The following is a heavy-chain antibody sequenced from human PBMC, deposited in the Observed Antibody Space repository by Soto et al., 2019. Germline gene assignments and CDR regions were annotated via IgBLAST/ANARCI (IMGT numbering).Heavy chain of an antibody. V-gene: IGHV4-34*01. CDR3: ARGRKYQLVNTKFNWFDP. CDR2: VNDSAST. CDR1: GGSFSGYY. J-gene: IGHJ5*02. D-gene: IGHD2-2*01. Sequence: QVQLQQWGAGLLKPSETLSLTCAVYGGSFSGYYWNWIRQPTGKGLEWIGEVNDSASTSYKPSLKSRVAISVDKSKNQYSLGLSSVTAADTAVYYCARGRKYQLVNTKFNWFDPCGQGTLVTVSA.